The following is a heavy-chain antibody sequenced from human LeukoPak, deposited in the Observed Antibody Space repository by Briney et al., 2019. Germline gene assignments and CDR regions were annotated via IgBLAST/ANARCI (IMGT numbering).Heavy chain of an antibody. CDR3: ARGTYSSSWSRLDP. V-gene: IGHV1-46*01. CDR1: GYTFTGYY. D-gene: IGHD6-13*01. Sequence: ASVKVSCKASGYTFTGYYMHWVRQAPGQGLEWMGIINPSGGSTNYAQKFQGRVTMTGDTSTSTVYMEVSSLKSGDTAVYYCARGTYSSSWSRLDPWGQGTLVTVSS. CDR2: INPSGGST. J-gene: IGHJ5*02.